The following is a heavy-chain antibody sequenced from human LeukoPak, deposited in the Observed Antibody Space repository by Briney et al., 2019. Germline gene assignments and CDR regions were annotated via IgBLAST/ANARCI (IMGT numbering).Heavy chain of an antibody. CDR3: ARDRGQGVGATRYFDY. J-gene: IGHJ4*02. D-gene: IGHD1-26*01. V-gene: IGHV1-24*01. CDR1: GYTLTELS. CDR2: FDPEDGET. Sequence: ASVKVSCKVSGYTLTELSMHWVRQAPGKGLEWMGGFDPEDGETIYAQKFQGRVTMTEDTSTDTAYMELSSLRSEDTAVYYCARDRGQGVGATRYFDYWGQGTLVTASS.